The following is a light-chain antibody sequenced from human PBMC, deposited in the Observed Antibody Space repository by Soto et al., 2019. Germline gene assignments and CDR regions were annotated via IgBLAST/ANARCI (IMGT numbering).Light chain of an antibody. Sequence: EIVMTQSPATLSVSPGERATLSCWASQSVSDKLAWYQQKPGRAPRLLIYDAATRATGVPARFSGSGSGTEFTLAISSLQSEDVAVYYCQHCNQWVAFGQGTRLEIE. CDR2: DAA. CDR3: QHCNQWVA. V-gene: IGKV3-15*01. CDR1: QSVSDK. J-gene: IGKJ2*01.